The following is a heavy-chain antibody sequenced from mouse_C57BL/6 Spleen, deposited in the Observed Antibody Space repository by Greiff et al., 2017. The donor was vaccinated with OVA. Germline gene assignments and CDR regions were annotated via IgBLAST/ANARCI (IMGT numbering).Heavy chain of an antibody. Sequence: VKLQESGAELARPGASVKLSCKASGYTFTSYGISWVKQRTGQGLEWIGEIYPRSGNTYYNEKFKGKATLTADKSSSTAYMELRSLTSEDSAVYFCARTAQVPMDYWGQGTSVTVSS. CDR2: IYPRSGNT. CDR1: GYTFTSYG. V-gene: IGHV1-81*01. CDR3: ARTAQVPMDY. D-gene: IGHD3-2*02. J-gene: IGHJ4*01.